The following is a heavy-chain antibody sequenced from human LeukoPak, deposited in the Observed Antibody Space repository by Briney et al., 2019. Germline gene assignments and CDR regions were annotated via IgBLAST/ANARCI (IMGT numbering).Heavy chain of an antibody. J-gene: IGHJ3*02. D-gene: IGHD3-22*01. CDR3: AKAYDSSGYYLIPDAFDI. Sequence: PGESLRLSCGASGFTFSSYAMSWVRQAPGKGLEWVSAISGSGGSTYYADSVKGRFTISRDNSKNTLYLQMNSLRAEDTAVYYCAKAYDSSGYYLIPDAFDIWGQGTMVTVSS. CDR1: GFTFSSYA. CDR2: ISGSGGST. V-gene: IGHV3-23*01.